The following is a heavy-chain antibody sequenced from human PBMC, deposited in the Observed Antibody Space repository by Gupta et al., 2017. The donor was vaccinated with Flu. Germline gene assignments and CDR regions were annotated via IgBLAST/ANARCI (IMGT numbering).Heavy chain of an antibody. V-gene: IGHV3-64D*06. CDR1: GFTFSSYA. CDR2: ISSNGGST. J-gene: IGHJ6*02. CDR3: VNGYDSNHYYYGMDV. Sequence: EVQLVESGGGLVQPGGSLRLSCSASGFTFSSYAMHWVRQAPGKGLEYVSAISSNGGSTYYADSVKGRFTISRDNSKNTLYLQMSSLRAEDTAVYYCVNGYDSNHYYYGMDVWGQGTTVTVSS. D-gene: IGHD3-22*01.